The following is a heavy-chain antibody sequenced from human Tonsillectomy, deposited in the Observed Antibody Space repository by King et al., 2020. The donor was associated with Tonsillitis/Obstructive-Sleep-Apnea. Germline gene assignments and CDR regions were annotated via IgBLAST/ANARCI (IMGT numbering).Heavy chain of an antibody. V-gene: IGHV3-23*04. Sequence: VQLVESGGGLVQPGGSLRLSCAASGFTFSRYAMSWVRQAPVKGLECVSVISGSGGSKNYADSVKGRFTISRDNSKNTLNLQMNSLRAEDTAVYYCAKDSGTRVAHFDYWGQGTLVTVSS. D-gene: IGHD1-7*01. CDR2: ISGSGGSK. J-gene: IGHJ4*02. CDR1: GFTFSRYA. CDR3: AKDSGTRVAHFDY.